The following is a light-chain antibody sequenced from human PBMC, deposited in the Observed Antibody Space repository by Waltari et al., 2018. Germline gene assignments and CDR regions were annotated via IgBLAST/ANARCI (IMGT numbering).Light chain of an antibody. CDR3: QQRGNWPPYT. Sequence: ETVLTQSPATLSLSPGERATLSCRASQSVSSYLAWYQQKPGQAPRLLMYDASNRATGIPARFSGSGSGTDFTLTISSLEPEDFAVYYCQQRGNWPPYTFGQGTKLEIK. CDR1: QSVSSY. V-gene: IGKV3-11*01. J-gene: IGKJ2*01. CDR2: DAS.